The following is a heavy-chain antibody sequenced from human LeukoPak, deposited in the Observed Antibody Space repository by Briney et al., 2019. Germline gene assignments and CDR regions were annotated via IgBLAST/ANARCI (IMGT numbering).Heavy chain of an antibody. CDR1: GFTFSSYS. Sequence: GGSLRLSCAASGFTFSSYSMNWVRQAPGKGLEWVSSICSSSSYIYYADSVKGRFTISRDNAKNSLYLQMNSLRAEDTAVYYCARDGELRYFDWFPLYGMDVWGQGTTVTVSS. J-gene: IGHJ6*02. CDR3: ARDGELRYFDWFPLYGMDV. V-gene: IGHV3-21*01. CDR2: ICSSSSYI. D-gene: IGHD3-9*01.